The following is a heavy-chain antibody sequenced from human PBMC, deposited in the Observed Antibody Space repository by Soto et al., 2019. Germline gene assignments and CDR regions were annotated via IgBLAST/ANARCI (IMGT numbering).Heavy chain of an antibody. CDR2: IDPSDSQT. D-gene: IGHD3-22*01. Sequence: GESLKISCKGSGYSFAGYWITWVRQRPGKGLEWMGRIDPSDSQTYYSPSFRGHVTISVTKSITTVFLQWSSLRASDTAMYYCARQIYDSDTGPNFQYYFDSWGQGTPVTVSS. CDR3: ARQIYDSDTGPNFQYYFDS. CDR1: GYSFAGYW. J-gene: IGHJ4*02. V-gene: IGHV5-10-1*01.